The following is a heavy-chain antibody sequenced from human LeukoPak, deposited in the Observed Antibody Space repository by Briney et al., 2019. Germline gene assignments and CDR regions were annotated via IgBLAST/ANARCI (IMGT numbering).Heavy chain of an antibody. CDR3: ARARLDYYGSGSYRYAFDI. Sequence: GGSLRLSCAASGFTFTSYSMNWVRQAPGKGLEWVSSISSSSSYIYYADSVKGRFTISRDNAKNSLYLQMNSLRAEDTAVYYCARARLDYYGSGSYRYAFDIWGQGTIVTVSS. J-gene: IGHJ3*02. CDR1: GFTFTSYS. V-gene: IGHV3-21*01. CDR2: ISSSSSYI. D-gene: IGHD3-10*01.